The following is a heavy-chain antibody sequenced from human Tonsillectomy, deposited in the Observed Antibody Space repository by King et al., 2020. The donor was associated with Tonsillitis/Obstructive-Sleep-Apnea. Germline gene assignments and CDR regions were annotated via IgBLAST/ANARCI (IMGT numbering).Heavy chain of an antibody. CDR2: ISAGNGNT. Sequence: QLVQSGAEVKKPGASVKVSCKASGYTFTRYTIHWVRQAPGQRREWMGWISAGNGNTKYSQKFHGRVTITRDTSASTAYMGLSSLRSEDTAVYYCARVGYCSSTSCYEPYNFDYWGQGTLVTVSS. CDR1: GYTFTRYT. J-gene: IGHJ4*02. D-gene: IGHD2-2*01. V-gene: IGHV1-3*01. CDR3: ARVGYCSSTSCYEPYNFDY.